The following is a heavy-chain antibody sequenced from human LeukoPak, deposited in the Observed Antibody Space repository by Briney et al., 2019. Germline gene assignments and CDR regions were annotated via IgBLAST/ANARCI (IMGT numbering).Heavy chain of an antibody. CDR3: ARAQRVCSSTSCPPDDAFDI. D-gene: IGHD2-2*01. CDR1: GYTFTSYY. J-gene: IGHJ3*02. CDR2: INPSGGST. Sequence: ASVTVSCKASGYTFTSYYMHWVRQAPGQGLEWMGIINPSGGSTSYAQKFQGRVTMTRDTSTSTVYMELSSLRSEDTAVYYCARAQRVCSSTSCPPDDAFDIWGQGTMVTVSS. V-gene: IGHV1-46*01.